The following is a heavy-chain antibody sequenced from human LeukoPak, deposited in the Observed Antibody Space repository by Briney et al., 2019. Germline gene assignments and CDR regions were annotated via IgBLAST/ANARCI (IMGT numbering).Heavy chain of an antibody. D-gene: IGHD3-16*02. CDR2: INHSGST. J-gene: IGHJ3*02. CDR1: GGSFSGYY. Sequence: SETLSLTCAVYGGSFSGYYWSWIRPPPGKGPEWIGEINHSGSTNYNPSLKSRVTISVDTSKNQFSLKLSSVTAADTAVYYCARVRYYDYVWGSYRPLPYAFDIWGQGTMVTVSS. CDR3: ARVRYYDYVWGSYRPLPYAFDI. V-gene: IGHV4-34*01.